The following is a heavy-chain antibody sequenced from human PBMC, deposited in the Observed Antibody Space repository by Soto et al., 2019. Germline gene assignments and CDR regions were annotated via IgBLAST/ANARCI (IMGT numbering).Heavy chain of an antibody. D-gene: IGHD6-19*01. CDR2: VHYSGNP. CDR3: ARGFLGSDWYYSLDS. V-gene: IGHV4-59*01. Sequence: QVQLHESDPGLVKPSETLSLTCTVSSGSISGYYWGWIRQPPGEGLEWIGYVHYSGNPNYSPSFKSRVTMSVGPSKYRFSLKINSVSAEDTAVYYCARGFLGSDWYYSLDSWGPGTLVTVSS. CDR1: SGSISGYY. J-gene: IGHJ4*02.